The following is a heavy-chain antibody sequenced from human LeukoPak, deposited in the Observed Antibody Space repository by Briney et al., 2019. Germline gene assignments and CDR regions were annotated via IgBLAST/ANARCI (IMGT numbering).Heavy chain of an antibody. D-gene: IGHD2-2*01. Sequence: GGSLRLSCAGSGFTFRNHVIQWVRQAPGKGLEYVSGITGDGVRTYYAESVRGRFIISRDNSKNTVYLQMGSLRAEDMALYYCSREMPTRRTQFDFWGQGTQVTVSS. V-gene: IGHV3-64*02. CDR3: SREMPTRRTQFDF. CDR2: ITGDGVRT. J-gene: IGHJ4*02. CDR1: GFTFRNHV.